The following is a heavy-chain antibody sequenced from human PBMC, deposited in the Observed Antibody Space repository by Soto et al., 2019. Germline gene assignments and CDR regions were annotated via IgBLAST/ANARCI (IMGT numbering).Heavy chain of an antibody. D-gene: IGHD3-3*01. CDR2: ISYDGSNK. J-gene: IGHJ4*02. CDR1: GFTFSSYG. Sequence: GGSLRLSCAASGFTFSSYGMHWVRQAPGKGLEWVAVISYDGSNKYYADSVKGRFTISRDNSKNTLYLQMNSLGAEDTAVYYCAKDRGITIFGVVIGFVDYWGQGTLVTVSS. CDR3: AKDRGITIFGVVIGFVDY. V-gene: IGHV3-30*18.